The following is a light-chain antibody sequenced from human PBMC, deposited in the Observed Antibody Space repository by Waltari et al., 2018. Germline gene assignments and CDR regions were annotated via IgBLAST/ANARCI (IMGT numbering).Light chain of an antibody. CDR2: VNSDCSH. Sequence: QLVLTQSPSASASLGASVRLTCTLSSGHSSNIIAWHQQQPEKGPRYLMKVNSDCSHSKGDEIPYRFSGSSSGAERYLTISSLQSEDEADYYCQTGGHGTWVFGGGTKLTVL. CDR1: SGHSSNI. J-gene: IGLJ3*02. V-gene: IGLV4-69*01. CDR3: QTGGHGTWV.